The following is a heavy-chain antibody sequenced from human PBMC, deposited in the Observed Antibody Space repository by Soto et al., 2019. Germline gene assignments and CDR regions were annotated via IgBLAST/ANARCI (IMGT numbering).Heavy chain of an antibody. CDR3: ARAHSSSWSYYYYGMDV. CDR2: IYTSGST. CDR1: GGSISSYY. Sequence: QVQLQESGPGLVKPSETLSLTCTVSGGSISSYYWSWIRQPAGKGLEWIGRIYTSGSTNYNPSLKSRVTMSVDTSKTQFSLKLSSVTAADTAVYYCARAHSSSWSYYYYGMDVWGQGTTVTVSS. V-gene: IGHV4-4*07. J-gene: IGHJ6*02. D-gene: IGHD6-13*01.